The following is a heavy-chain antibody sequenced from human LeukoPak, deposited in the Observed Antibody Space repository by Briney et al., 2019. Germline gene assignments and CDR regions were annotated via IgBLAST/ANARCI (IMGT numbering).Heavy chain of an antibody. D-gene: IGHD3-22*01. Sequence: GGSLRLSCAASGFTFSSYGMSWVRQAPGKGLEWVSAISGSGGSTYYAGSVKGRFTISRDNSKNTLYLQMNSLRAEDTAVYYCAKEHYGSSGYYDYWGQGTLVTVSS. V-gene: IGHV3-23*01. CDR3: AKEHYGSSGYYDY. CDR2: ISGSGGST. CDR1: GFTFSSYG. J-gene: IGHJ4*02.